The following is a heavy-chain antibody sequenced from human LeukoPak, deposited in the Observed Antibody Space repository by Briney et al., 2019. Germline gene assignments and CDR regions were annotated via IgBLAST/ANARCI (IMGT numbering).Heavy chain of an antibody. J-gene: IGHJ4*02. CDR3: AKESYGSGSYRN. Sequence: SETLSLTCTVSGGSISSYYWSWIRQPPGKGLEWIGYIYYSGSTNYNPSLKSRVTISVDTSKNQFSLKLSSVTAADTAVYYCAKESYGSGSYRNWGQGTLVTVSS. D-gene: IGHD3-10*01. CDR1: GGSISSYY. V-gene: IGHV4-59*12. CDR2: IYYSGST.